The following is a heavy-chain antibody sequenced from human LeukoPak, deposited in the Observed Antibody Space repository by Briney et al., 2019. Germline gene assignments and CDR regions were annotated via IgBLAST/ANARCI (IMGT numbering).Heavy chain of an antibody. CDR3: ARGGYESDY. Sequence: GGSLRLSCAASGFTFSNHWMHWVRQPPGKGLEWVSYISSSSSTIYYADSVRGRFTISRDNAKNSLYLQMNSLRVEDTAVYYCARGGYESDYWGQGTLVTVSS. CDR2: ISSSSSTI. CDR1: GFTFSNHW. V-gene: IGHV3-48*04. D-gene: IGHD5-12*01. J-gene: IGHJ4*02.